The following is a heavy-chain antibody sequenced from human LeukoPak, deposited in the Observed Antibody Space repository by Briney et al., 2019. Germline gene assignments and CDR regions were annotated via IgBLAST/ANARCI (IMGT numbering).Heavy chain of an antibody. Sequence: KPSETLSLTCTVSGGSISSSSYYWGWIRQPPGKGLEWTGSIYYSGSTYYNPSLKSRVTISVDTSKNQFSLKLSSVTAADTAVYYCARQVGATTSSYYYNYGMDVWGQGTTVTVSS. J-gene: IGHJ6*02. D-gene: IGHD1-26*01. V-gene: IGHV4-39*01. CDR2: IYYSGST. CDR1: GGSISSSSYY. CDR3: ARQVGATTSSYYYNYGMDV.